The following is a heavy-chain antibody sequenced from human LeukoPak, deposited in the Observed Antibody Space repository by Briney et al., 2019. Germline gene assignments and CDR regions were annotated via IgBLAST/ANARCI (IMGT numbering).Heavy chain of an antibody. Sequence: PGGTLRLSCAASGFTFSSYGMHCVRQAPGKGLEWVAVISYDGSNKYYSDSVKGRFTISRDNSKNTLYLQMNSLRAEDTAVYYCAKQTGNYWGQGTLVTVSS. J-gene: IGHJ4*02. CDR1: GFTFSSYG. V-gene: IGHV3-30*18. CDR3: AKQTGNY. CDR2: ISYDGSNK. D-gene: IGHD3-9*01.